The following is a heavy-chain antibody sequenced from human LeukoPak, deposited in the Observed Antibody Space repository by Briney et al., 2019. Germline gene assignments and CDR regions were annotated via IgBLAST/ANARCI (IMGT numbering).Heavy chain of an antibody. CDR3: ARDGSRFVTMNWFDP. Sequence: SETLSLTCAVYGGSFSGYYWNWIRQPPGKGLEWIGYIYYSGSTNYNPSLKSRVTISVDTSKNQFSLKLNSVTAADTAMYYCARDGSRFVTMNWFDPWGQGTLVTVSS. V-gene: IGHV4-59*01. J-gene: IGHJ5*02. CDR2: IYYSGST. D-gene: IGHD3-10*01. CDR1: GGSFSGYY.